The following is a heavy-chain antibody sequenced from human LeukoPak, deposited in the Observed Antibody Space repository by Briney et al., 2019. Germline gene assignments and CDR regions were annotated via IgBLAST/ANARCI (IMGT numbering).Heavy chain of an antibody. CDR3: AKEGASIAARPDGYFDY. D-gene: IGHD6-6*01. CDR1: GFTFSSYS. J-gene: IGHJ4*02. CDR2: IRYDGSNK. V-gene: IGHV3-30*02. Sequence: PGGSLRLSCAASGFTFSSYSMNWVRQAPGKGLEWVAFIRYDGSNKYYADSVKGRFTISRDNSKNTLYLQMNSLRAEDTAVYYCAKEGASIAARPDGYFDYWGQGTLVTVSS.